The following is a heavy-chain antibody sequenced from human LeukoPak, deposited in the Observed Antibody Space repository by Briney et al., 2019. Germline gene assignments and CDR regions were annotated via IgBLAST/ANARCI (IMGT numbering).Heavy chain of an antibody. Sequence: GGSLRLSCAASGFTFSTYWMYWVRQAPGKGLEWVANIKEDSSEKNYGDSVEGRFTISRDNAKNSLYLQMNSLRAEDTAVYYCARDRNYYASGNNFDAFDMWGQGTMVTVSS. CDR2: IKEDSSEK. V-gene: IGHV3-7*01. D-gene: IGHD3-10*01. CDR1: GFTFSTYW. J-gene: IGHJ3*02. CDR3: ARDRNYYASGNNFDAFDM.